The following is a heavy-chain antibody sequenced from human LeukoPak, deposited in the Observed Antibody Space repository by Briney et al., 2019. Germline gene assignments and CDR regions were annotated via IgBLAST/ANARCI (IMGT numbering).Heavy chain of an antibody. Sequence: GGSLRLSCAASGFTFSSYSMNWVRQAPGKGLEWVSSISSSSSYIYYADSVKGRFTISRDNAKNSLYLQMNSLRAEDTAVYYCARDRSNYYRAYFDYWGQGTLVTVSS. CDR1: GFTFSSYS. J-gene: IGHJ4*02. CDR3: ARDRSNYYRAYFDY. V-gene: IGHV3-21*01. CDR2: ISSSSSYI. D-gene: IGHD4-11*01.